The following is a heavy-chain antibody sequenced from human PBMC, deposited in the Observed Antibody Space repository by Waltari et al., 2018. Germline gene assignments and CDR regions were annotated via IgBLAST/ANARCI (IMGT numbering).Heavy chain of an antibody. CDR2: TYYRSKWNN. CDR1: GDSVSSKNAA. J-gene: IGHJ4*02. Sequence: QVQLQQSGPGLVKPSQTLSPTCAISGDSVSSKNAAWNWIRQSPSRGLEWLGRTYYRSKWNNDDAVSVKSRVTINSDTSKNQFALHLNSVTPEDTAVYYCARNSGWLDYWGQGTLVTVSS. CDR3: ARNSGWLDY. D-gene: IGHD5-12*01. V-gene: IGHV6-1*01.